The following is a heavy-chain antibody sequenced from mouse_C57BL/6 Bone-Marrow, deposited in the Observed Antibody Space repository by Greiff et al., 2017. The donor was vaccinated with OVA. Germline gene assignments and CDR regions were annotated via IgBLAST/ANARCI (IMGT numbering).Heavy chain of an antibody. V-gene: IGHV1-5*01. D-gene: IGHD1-1*01. CDR3: TRDYYGSSPYYAMDY. J-gene: IGHJ4*01. CDR2: IYPGNSDT. CDR1: GYTFTSYW. Sequence: EVQLQQSGTVLARPGASVKMSCKTSGYTFTSYWMHWVKQRPGQGLEWIGAIYPGNSDTSYNQKFKGKAKLTAVTSASTADMELSSLTNEDSAVYYCTRDYYGSSPYYAMDYWGQGTSVTVSS.